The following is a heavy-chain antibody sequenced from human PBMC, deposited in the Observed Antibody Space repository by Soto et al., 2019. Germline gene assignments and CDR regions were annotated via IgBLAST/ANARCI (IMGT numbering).Heavy chain of an antibody. Sequence: GSLRLSCAASGFTFSSYWMSWVRQAPGKGLEWVANIRQDGSEKYYVDSVKGRFTISRDNAKNSLYLQMNSLRAEDTAVYYCPGFYMLPPPGSFPPWGKATLSPSPQ. D-gene: IGHD6-13*01. J-gene: IGHJ5*02. V-gene: IGHV3-7*05. CDR2: IRQDGSEK. CDR1: GFTFSSYW. CDR3: PGFYMLPPPGSFPP.